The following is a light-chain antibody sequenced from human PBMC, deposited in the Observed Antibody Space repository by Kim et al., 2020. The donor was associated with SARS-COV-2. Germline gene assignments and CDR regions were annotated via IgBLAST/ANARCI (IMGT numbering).Light chain of an antibody. CDR2: GNN. Sequence: ALGQTVRITCQGYSLRSYYATWYQQKPGQAPILVIYGNNNRPSGIPDRFSGSSSGNTASLTITGAQAEDEADYYCGSRDSDNHLGLFGGGTQLTVL. CDR3: GSRDSDNHLGL. J-gene: IGLJ2*01. CDR1: SLRSYY. V-gene: IGLV3-19*01.